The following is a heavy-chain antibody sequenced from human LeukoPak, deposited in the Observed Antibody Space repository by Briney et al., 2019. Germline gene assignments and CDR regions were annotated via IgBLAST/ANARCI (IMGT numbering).Heavy chain of an antibody. V-gene: IGHV1-2*02. Sequence: GASVKVSCKASGYTFTGYYMHWVRQAPGQGLEWMGWINPNSGGTNYAQKFQGRVTMTRDTSISTAYMELSRLRSDDTAVYYCARADDSSGHYPAGAFDIWGQGTMVTVSS. CDR2: INPNSGGT. D-gene: IGHD3-22*01. CDR3: ARADDSSGHYPAGAFDI. CDR1: GYTFTGYY. J-gene: IGHJ3*02.